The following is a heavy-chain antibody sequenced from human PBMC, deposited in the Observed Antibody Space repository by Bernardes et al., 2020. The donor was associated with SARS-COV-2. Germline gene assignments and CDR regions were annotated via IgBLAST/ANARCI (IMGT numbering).Heavy chain of an antibody. CDR2: ISYDGSNK. D-gene: IGHD3-3*01. V-gene: IGHV3-30*04. CDR3: AREASQYYDFWSGYWLGYSFDY. CDR1: GFTFSSYA. Sequence: GGSLRLSCAASGFTFSSYAMHWVRQAPGKGLEWVAVISYDGSNKYYADSVKGRFTISRDNSKNTLYLQMNSLRAEDTAVYYCAREASQYYDFWSGYWLGYSFDYWGQGTLVTVSS. J-gene: IGHJ4*02.